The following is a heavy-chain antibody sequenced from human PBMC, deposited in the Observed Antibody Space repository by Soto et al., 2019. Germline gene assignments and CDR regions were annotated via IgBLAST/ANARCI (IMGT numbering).Heavy chain of an antibody. J-gene: IGHJ6*02. Sequence: GGSLRLSCAASGFTFSSYGMHWVRQAPGKGLEWVAVISYDGSNKYYADSVKGRFTISRDNSKNTLYLQMNSLRAEDTAVYYCAKDSGSYEGLGDYYYGMDVWGQGTTVTVSS. CDR1: GFTFSSYG. V-gene: IGHV3-30*18. CDR3: AKDSGSYEGLGDYYYGMDV. D-gene: IGHD1-26*01. CDR2: ISYDGSNK.